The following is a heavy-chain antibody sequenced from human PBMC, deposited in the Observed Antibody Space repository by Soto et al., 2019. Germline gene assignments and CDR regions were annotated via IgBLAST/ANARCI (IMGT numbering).Heavy chain of an antibody. D-gene: IGHD6-19*01. CDR2: IWYDGSNK. J-gene: IGHJ4*02. CDR1: GFTFSSYG. V-gene: IGHV3-33*01. Sequence: QVQLVESGGGVVQPGRSLRLSCAASGFTFSSYGMHWVRQAPGKGLEWVAVIWYDGSNKYYADSVKGRFTISRDISKNTLDLQMNSLRVEDTAVYYCARDRYSSGWYDLDYWCQGTLVTVSS. CDR3: ARDRYSSGWYDLDY.